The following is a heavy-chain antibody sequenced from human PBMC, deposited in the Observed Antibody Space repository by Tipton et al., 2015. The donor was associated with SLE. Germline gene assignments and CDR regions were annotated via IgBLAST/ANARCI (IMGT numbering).Heavy chain of an antibody. J-gene: IGHJ4*02. CDR1: GFIFSDYS. V-gene: IGHV3-21*01. CDR3: GKGYYFDSGRIDY. Sequence: SLRLSCAASGFIFSDYSMNWVRQAPGKGLEWVSSISSSSRYIYHAESLKGRFTISRDNAKNSLYLQMNSLRAEDTAAYYCGKGYYFDSGRIDYWGQGTLVTVSS. D-gene: IGHD3-10*01. CDR2: ISSSSRYI.